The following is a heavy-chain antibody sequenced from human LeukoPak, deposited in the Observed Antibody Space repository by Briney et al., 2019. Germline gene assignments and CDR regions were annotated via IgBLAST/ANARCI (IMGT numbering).Heavy chain of an antibody. D-gene: IGHD1-20*01. J-gene: IGHJ3*02. Sequence: GESLRLSCAASGFTFDDYAMHWVRQAPGKGLEWVSGISWNSGNIGYADSVKGRFTISRDNAKNSLFLQMNSLRAEDTALYFCAKDKSPYNWNAFDIWGRGTMVTVSS. CDR2: ISWNSGNI. CDR1: GFTFDDYA. CDR3: AKDKSPYNWNAFDI. V-gene: IGHV3-9*01.